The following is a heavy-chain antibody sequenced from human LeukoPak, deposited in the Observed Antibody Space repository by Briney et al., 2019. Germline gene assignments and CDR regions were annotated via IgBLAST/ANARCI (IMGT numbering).Heavy chain of an antibody. CDR2: MNPNSGNT. CDR1: GYTFTSYD. CDR3: ARVVRLRVRGVLYYYMDV. D-gene: IGHD3-10*01. Sequence: GASVKVSCKASGYTFTSYDINWVRQATGQGLEWIGWMNPNSGNTGYAQKFQGRVTMTRNTSISTAYMELSSLRSEDTAVYYCARVVRLRVRGVLYYYMDVWGKGTTVSISS. J-gene: IGHJ6*03. V-gene: IGHV1-8*01.